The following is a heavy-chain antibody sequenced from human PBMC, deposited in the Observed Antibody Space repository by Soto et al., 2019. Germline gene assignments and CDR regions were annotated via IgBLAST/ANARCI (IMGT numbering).Heavy chain of an antibody. Sequence: PGGSLRLSCAASGFSFDDYAIHWVRQASGKGLEWVSGINWNSGSIGYADSVKGRFTISRDNAKTSLYLQMNSLRVEDTALYYCAKDRGSGSYAANYYYSGMDVWGQGTMVTVSS. CDR1: GFSFDDYA. V-gene: IGHV3-9*01. J-gene: IGHJ6*02. CDR3: AKDRGSGSYAANYYYSGMDV. D-gene: IGHD3-10*01. CDR2: INWNSGSI.